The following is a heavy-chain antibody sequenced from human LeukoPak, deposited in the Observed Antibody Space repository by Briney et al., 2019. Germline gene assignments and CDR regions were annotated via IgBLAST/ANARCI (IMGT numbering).Heavy chain of an antibody. J-gene: IGHJ4*02. CDR3: AKNRGVVVTAPCVY. CDR1: GFTFSSYG. CDR2: ISGSGGST. V-gene: IGHV3-23*01. D-gene: IGHD2-21*02. Sequence: GGTLRLSCAASGFTFSSYGMSWVRQAPGKGLEWVSAISGSGGSTYYADSVKGRFTISRDNSKNTLYLQMNSLRAEDTAVYYCAKNRGVVVTAPCVYWGQGTLVTVSS.